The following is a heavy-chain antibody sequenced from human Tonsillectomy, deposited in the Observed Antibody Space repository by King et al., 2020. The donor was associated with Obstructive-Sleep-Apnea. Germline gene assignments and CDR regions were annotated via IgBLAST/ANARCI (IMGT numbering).Heavy chain of an antibody. V-gene: IGHV3-7*03. CDR3: ARDPHFGALDY. D-gene: IGHD4-17*01. J-gene: IGHJ4*02. CDR2: INQDGSEK. Sequence: VQLVESGGGLVQPGGSLRLSCVASGFTFNNYWVSWVRQPPGKGLQWVANINQDGSEKYYVDSVKGRFTISRDNAENSLSLQMNSLRAEDTAVYYCARDPHFGALDYWGQGTLVTVSS. CDR1: GFTFNNYW.